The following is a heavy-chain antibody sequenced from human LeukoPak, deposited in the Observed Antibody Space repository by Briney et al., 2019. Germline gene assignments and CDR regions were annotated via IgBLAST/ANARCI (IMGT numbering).Heavy chain of an antibody. J-gene: IGHJ4*02. D-gene: IGHD2-15*01. Sequence: GGSLRLSCAVSGLTFSTYAMHWVRQAPGKGLEWVAVIWNDGSNQHYADSVKGRFTISRDNSNNIVFLQMNSLRAEDTAVYYCARDYWVSDGKRLDFWGQGTLVTV. CDR2: IWNDGSNQ. CDR3: ARDYWVSDGKRLDF. V-gene: IGHV3-33*01. CDR1: GLTFSTYA.